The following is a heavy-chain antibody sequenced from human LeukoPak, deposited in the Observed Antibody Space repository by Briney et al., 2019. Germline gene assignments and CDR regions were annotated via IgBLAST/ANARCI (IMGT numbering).Heavy chain of an antibody. V-gene: IGHV4-59*01. CDR3: ARGPYYFDY. CDR2: FYHSGST. CDR1: GGSISSSY. J-gene: IGHJ4*02. Sequence: PSETLSLTCAVSGGSISSSYWNWIRQPPGKGLEWIGYFYHSGSTNYNPSLKSRVTISVDTSKNQFSLKLSSVTAADTAVYYCARGPYYFDYWGQGSLVTVSS.